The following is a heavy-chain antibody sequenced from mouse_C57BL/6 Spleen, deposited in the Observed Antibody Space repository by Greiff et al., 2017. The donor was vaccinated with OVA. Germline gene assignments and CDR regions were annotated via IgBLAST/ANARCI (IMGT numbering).Heavy chain of an antibody. CDR3: ARGDDTGAMDY. CDR2: IYPGSGST. Sequence: VQLQQSGAELVKPGASVKMSCKASGYTFTSYWITWVKQRPGQGLEWIGDIYPGSGSTNYTEKFKSKATLTVDTSSSTAYMQLSSLTSEDSAVYDGARGDDTGAMDYWGQGTSVTVSS. J-gene: IGHJ4*01. V-gene: IGHV1-55*01. D-gene: IGHD2-3*01. CDR1: GYTFTSYW.